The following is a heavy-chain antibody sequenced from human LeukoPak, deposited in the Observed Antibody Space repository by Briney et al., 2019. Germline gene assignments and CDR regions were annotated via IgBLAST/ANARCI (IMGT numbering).Heavy chain of an antibody. Sequence: PSETLSLTCTVSGGSISSYYWSWIRQPPGKGLEWIGYIYYSGSTNYNPSLKSRVTISVDTSKNQFSLKLSSVTAADTAVYYCGRVGDGYTDDYWGQGTLVTVSS. CDR3: GRVGDGYTDDY. D-gene: IGHD5-24*01. CDR2: IYYSGST. V-gene: IGHV4-59*01. CDR1: GGSISSYY. J-gene: IGHJ4*02.